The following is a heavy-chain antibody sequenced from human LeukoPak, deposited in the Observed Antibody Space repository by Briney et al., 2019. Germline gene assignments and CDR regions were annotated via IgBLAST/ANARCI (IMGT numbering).Heavy chain of an antibody. D-gene: IGHD3-22*01. CDR3: AKDINYYDSSGYSN. CDR1: GFTFDDYA. Sequence: GRSLRLSCAASGFTFDDYAMLWVRQATGKGVEWVSGISWNSGSIGYADSVKGRFTISRDNAKNSLYLQMNSLRAEDMALYYCAKDINYYDSSGYSNWGQGTLVTVSS. J-gene: IGHJ4*02. V-gene: IGHV3-9*03. CDR2: ISWNSGSI.